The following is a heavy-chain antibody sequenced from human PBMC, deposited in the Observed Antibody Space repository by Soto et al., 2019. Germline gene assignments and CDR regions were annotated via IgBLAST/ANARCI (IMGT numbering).Heavy chain of an antibody. CDR2: ISGSGGST. CDR1: GFTFSSYA. Sequence: LRLSCAASGFTFSSYAMSWVRQAPGKGLEWASAISGSGGSTYYADSVKGRFTISRDNSKNTLYLQMNSLRAEDTAVYYCAKDGGIVVVPHYYYYGMDVWGQGTTVTVSS. CDR3: AKDGGIVVVPHYYYYGMDV. J-gene: IGHJ6*02. D-gene: IGHD2-2*01. V-gene: IGHV3-23*01.